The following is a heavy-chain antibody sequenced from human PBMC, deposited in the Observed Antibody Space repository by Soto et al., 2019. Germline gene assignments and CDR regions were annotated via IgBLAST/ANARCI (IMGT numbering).Heavy chain of an antibody. V-gene: IGHV1-2*04. CDR1: GYTFSDYY. CDR2: INPKSGDR. D-gene: IGHD2-8*02. CDR3: ARGAEVGIELAAFDQ. J-gene: IGHJ4*02. Sequence: QVHLVQSGAEVKRAGASVTVSCKASGYTFSDYYIHWVRQAPGQGLQWMGCINPKSGDRRYAHMFRGWVFMTRDPSISPADMEVSGLKSDDTSVSFCARGAEVGIELAAFDQWGQGTLVTVSA.